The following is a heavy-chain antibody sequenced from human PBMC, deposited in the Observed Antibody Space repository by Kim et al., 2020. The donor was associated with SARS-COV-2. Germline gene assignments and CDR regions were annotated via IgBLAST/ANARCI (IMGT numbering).Heavy chain of an antibody. V-gene: IGHV4-59*13. J-gene: IGHJ4*02. CDR1: GGSFSSYY. CDR3: ARVKGAYFFYYFDY. Sequence: SETLSLTCSVSGGSFSSYYWSWIRQAPGKGLEWIGDIYHNGRSKYNLSLKSRVTISVDTAKNQFSLSLHSVTAADTAVYYCARVKGAYFFYYFDYWSQGT. CDR2: IYHNGRS. D-gene: IGHD3-16*01.